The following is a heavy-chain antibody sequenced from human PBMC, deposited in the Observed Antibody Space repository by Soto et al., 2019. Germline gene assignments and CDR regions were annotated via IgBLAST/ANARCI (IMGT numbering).Heavy chain of an antibody. V-gene: IGHV3-23*01. CDR3: AKESRFLEWLLSYYFDY. CDR1: GFTFSSYA. D-gene: IGHD3-3*01. Sequence: EVQLLESGGGLVQPGGSLRLSCAASGFTFSSYAMSWVRQAPGKGLEWVSAISGSGGSTYYADSVKGRFTISRDNSKNTLYRQMNSLRAEDTAVYYCAKESRFLEWLLSYYFDYWGQGTLVTVSS. CDR2: ISGSGGST. J-gene: IGHJ4*02.